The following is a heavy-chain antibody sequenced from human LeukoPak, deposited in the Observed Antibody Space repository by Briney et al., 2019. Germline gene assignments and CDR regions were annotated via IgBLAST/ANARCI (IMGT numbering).Heavy chain of an antibody. CDR3: AREGEDSSSWYNTFDY. J-gene: IGHJ4*02. CDR1: GGSFSGYY. CDR2: INHSGST. D-gene: IGHD6-13*01. V-gene: IGHV4-34*01. Sequence: SETLSLTCAVYGGSFSGYYWSWIRQPPGKGLEWIGEINHSGSTNYNPSLKSRVTISVDTSKNQFSLQLNSVTPEDTAVYYCAREGEDSSSWYNTFDYWGQGTLVTVSS.